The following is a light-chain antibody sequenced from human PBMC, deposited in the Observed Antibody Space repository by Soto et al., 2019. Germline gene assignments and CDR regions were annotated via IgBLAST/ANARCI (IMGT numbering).Light chain of an antibody. V-gene: IGLV2-11*01. CDR3: CSYAGRYTVV. CDR2: DVN. CDR1: SSDVGGYNY. Sequence: QSALTQPRSVSGSPGQSVTISCIGTSSDVGGYNYVSWYQQHPGKAPKLLIYDVNKRPSGVPDRFSASKTGNTASLTISGFQAEDESDYCCCSYAGRYTVVFGGGTKLTVL. J-gene: IGLJ3*02.